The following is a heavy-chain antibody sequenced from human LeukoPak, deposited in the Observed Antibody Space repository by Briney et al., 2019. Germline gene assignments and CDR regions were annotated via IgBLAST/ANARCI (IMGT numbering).Heavy chain of an antibody. CDR2: INPNSGGT. J-gene: IGHJ4*02. V-gene: IGHV1-2*04. CDR1: GYTFTGYY. D-gene: IGHD3-22*01. CDR3: ARALYYYDSSGYVDY. Sequence: PGASVKVSCKASGYTFTGYYMHWVRQAPGQGLEWMGWINPNSGGTNYAQKFQGWVTMTRDTSISTAYMELSRLRSDDTAVYYCARALYYYDSSGYVDYWGQGTLVTVSS.